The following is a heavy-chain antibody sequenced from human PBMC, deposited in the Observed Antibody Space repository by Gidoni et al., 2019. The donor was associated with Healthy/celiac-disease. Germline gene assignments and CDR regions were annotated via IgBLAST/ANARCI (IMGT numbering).Heavy chain of an antibody. V-gene: IGHV5-51*01. D-gene: IGHD4-17*01. Sequence: YWIGWVRLMPGKGLEWLGIIYPVDSDTRYSPSFQGQVTISADKSISTAYLQWSSLKASDTAMYYCARPATVVTPLGAFDIWVQGTMVTVSS. CDR2: IYPVDSDT. CDR1: YW. J-gene: IGHJ3*02. CDR3: ARPATVVTPLGAFDI.